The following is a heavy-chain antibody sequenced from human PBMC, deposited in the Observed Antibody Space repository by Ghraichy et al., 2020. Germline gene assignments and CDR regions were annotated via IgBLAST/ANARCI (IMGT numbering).Heavy chain of an antibody. CDR3: ARESQQWLPLPYYFDY. CDR2: IYTSGST. J-gene: IGHJ4*02. CDR1: GGSISSGSYY. Sequence: SETLSLTCTVSGGSISSGSYYWSWIRQPAGKGLEWIGRIYTSGSTNYNPSLKSRVTISVDTSKNQFSLKLSSVTAADTAVYYCARESQQWLPLPYYFDYWGQGTLVTVSS. D-gene: IGHD6-19*01. V-gene: IGHV4-61*02.